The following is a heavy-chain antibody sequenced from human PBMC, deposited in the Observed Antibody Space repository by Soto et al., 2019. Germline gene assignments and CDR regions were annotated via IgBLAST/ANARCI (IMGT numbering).Heavy chain of an antibody. CDR3: ARDSSGWPKNWFDP. J-gene: IGHJ5*02. CDR2: INHSGST. Sequence: PSETLSLTCAVYGGSFSVYYWSWIRQPPGKGLEWIGEINHSGSTNYNPSLKSRVTISVDTSKNQFSLKLSSVTAADTAVYYCARDSSGWPKNWFDPWGQGTLVTVSS. V-gene: IGHV4-34*01. CDR1: GGSFSVYY. D-gene: IGHD6-19*01.